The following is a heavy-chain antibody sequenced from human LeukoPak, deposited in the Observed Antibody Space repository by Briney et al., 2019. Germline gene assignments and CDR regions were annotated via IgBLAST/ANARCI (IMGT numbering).Heavy chain of an antibody. D-gene: IGHD3-9*01. CDR3: ARDPSPNYYDILTGYYENWFDP. V-gene: IGHV4-34*01. CDR2: INHSGST. Sequence: SETLSLTCAVYGGSFSGYYWSWIRQPPGKGLEWIGEINHSGSTNYNPSLKSRVTISVDTSKNQFSLKLSSVTAADTAVYYCARDPSPNYYDILTGYYENWFDPWGQGTLVTVSS. CDR1: GGSFSGYY. J-gene: IGHJ5*02.